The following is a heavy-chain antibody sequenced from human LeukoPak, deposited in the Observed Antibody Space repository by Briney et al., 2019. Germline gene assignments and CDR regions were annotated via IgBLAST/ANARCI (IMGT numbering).Heavy chain of an antibody. D-gene: IGHD2-8*01. CDR1: GGSISSYY. CDR3: ARRWGYCTNGVCYRPYFDY. V-gene: IGHV4-59*08. J-gene: IGHJ4*02. Sequence: SETLSLTCTVSGGSISSYYWSWIRQPPGKGLEWIGYIYYSGSTNYNPSLKSRVTISVDTSKNQFSLKVSSVTAADTAVYYCARRWGYCTNGVCYRPYFDYWGQGTLVTVSS. CDR2: IYYSGST.